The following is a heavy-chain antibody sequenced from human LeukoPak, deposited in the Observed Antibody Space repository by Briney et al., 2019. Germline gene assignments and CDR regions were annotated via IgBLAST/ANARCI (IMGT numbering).Heavy chain of an antibody. J-gene: IGHJ6*03. CDR3: ARGRLRPLSYYYYYYMDV. V-gene: IGHV1-69*06. D-gene: IGHD4-17*01. Sequence: ASVKVSCKASGGTFSSYAISWVRQAPGQGLEWMGGIIHIFGTANYAQKFQGRVTITADKSTSTAYMELSSLRSEDTAVYYCARGRLRPLSYYYYYYMDVWGKGTTVTVSS. CDR1: GGTFSSYA. CDR2: IIHIFGTA.